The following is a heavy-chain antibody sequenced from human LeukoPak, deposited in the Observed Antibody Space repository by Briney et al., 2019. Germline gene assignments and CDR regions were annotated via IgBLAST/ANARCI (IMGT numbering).Heavy chain of an antibody. D-gene: IGHD3-9*01. V-gene: IGHV3-30*18. J-gene: IGHJ4*02. CDR2: ISYDGSNK. CDR1: GFTFSSYG. CDR3: AKDRRVLRYFDWLFDY. Sequence: GGSLRLSCAASGFTFSSYGMHWVRQAPGKGLEWVAVISYDGSNKYYADSVKGRFTISRDNSKNTLYLQMNSLRAEDTAVYYCAKDRRVLRYFDWLFDYWGQGTLVTVSS.